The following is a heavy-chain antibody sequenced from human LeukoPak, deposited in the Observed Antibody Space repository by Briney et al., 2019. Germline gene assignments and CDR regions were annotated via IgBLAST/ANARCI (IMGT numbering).Heavy chain of an antibody. V-gene: IGHV4-59*08. CDR3: ARHDAHGDYAMSDY. CDR2: IYYSGST. Sequence: PSETLSLTCTVSGGSISSYYWSWIRQSPGKGLEWIGYIYYSGSTNYNPSLKSRVTISVDTSKNQFSLKLSSVTAADTAVYYCARHDAHGDYAMSDYWGQGTLVTVSS. D-gene: IGHD4-17*01. CDR1: GGSISSYY. J-gene: IGHJ4*02.